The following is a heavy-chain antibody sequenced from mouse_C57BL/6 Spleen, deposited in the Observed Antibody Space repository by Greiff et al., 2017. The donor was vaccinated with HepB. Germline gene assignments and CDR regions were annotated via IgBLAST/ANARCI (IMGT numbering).Heavy chain of an antibody. Sequence: VQLQQSGAELVRPGTSVKESCKASGYAFTNYLIEWVKQRPGQGLEWIGVIDPGSGGTNYNEKFKGKATLTADKSSSTAYMQLSSLTSEDSAVYFCARAWSNYAMDYCAQGTSFIVSS. CDR3: ARAWSNYAMDY. D-gene: IGHD5-1*01. CDR2: IDPGSGGT. V-gene: IGHV1-54*01. CDR1: GYAFTNYL. J-gene: IGHJ4*01.